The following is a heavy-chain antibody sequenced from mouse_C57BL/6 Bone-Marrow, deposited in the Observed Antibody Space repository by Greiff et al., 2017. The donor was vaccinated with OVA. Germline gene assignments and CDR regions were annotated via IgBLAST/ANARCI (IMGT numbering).Heavy chain of an antibody. Sequence: QVHVKQSGAELVKPGASVKLSCKASGYTFTSYWMHWVKQRPGQGLEWIGMIHPNSGSTNYNEKFKSKATLTVDKSSSTAYMQLSSLTSEDSAVYYCARRDWDQGYWGQGTTLTVSS. CDR1: GYTFTSYW. CDR3: ARRDWDQGY. J-gene: IGHJ2*01. V-gene: IGHV1-64*01. CDR2: IHPNSGST. D-gene: IGHD4-1*01.